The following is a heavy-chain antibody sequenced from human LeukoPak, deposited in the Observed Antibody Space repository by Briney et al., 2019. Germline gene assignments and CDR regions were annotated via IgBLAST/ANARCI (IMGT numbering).Heavy chain of an antibody. CDR2: IKSKTDGGTT. Sequence: GGSLRLSCAASGFTFSSYAMHWVRQAPGKGLEWVGRIKSKTDGGTTDYAAPVKGRFIITRDDSKNTLYVQMNSLKTEDTAVYYCTTIAAAGQVDYWGQGTLVTVSS. V-gene: IGHV3-15*01. CDR1: GFTFSSYA. CDR3: TTIAAAGQVDY. J-gene: IGHJ4*02. D-gene: IGHD6-13*01.